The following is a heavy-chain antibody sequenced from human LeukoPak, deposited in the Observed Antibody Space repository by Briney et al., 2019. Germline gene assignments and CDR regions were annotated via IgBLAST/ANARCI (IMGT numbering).Heavy chain of an antibody. J-gene: IGHJ3*02. CDR1: GYTFTRYY. CDR3: ARDWNWGSSDAFDI. Sequence: ASVKVSCKASGYTFTRYYIHWVRQAPGQGLEWMGIINPSDGNTNYAQKFQGRVTMTRDTSTTTVYMELSGLRSEDTAVYYCARDWNWGSSDAFDIWGQGTMVTVSS. CDR2: INPSDGNT. D-gene: IGHD7-27*01. V-gene: IGHV1-46*01.